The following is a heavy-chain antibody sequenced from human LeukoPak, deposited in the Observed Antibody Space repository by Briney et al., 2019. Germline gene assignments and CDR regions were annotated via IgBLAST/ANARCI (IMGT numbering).Heavy chain of an antibody. CDR1: GFTFSSYA. Sequence: PGRSLRLSCAASGFTFSSYAMHWVRQAPGKGLEWVAVISYDGSNKYYADSVKGRFTISRDNSENTLYLQMNSLRAEDTAVYYCAREPLYYFDYWGQGTLVTVSS. CDR2: ISYDGSNK. CDR3: AREPLYYFDY. J-gene: IGHJ4*02. V-gene: IGHV3-30*04.